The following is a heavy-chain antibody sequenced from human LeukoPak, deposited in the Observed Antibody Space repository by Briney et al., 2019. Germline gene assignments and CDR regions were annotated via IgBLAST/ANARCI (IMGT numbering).Heavy chain of an antibody. Sequence: PPETLSLTCAVYGGSFSGYYWSWLRQPAGKGLEWIGRIYTSGSTNYNPSLKSRVTISVDTSKKQFSLKLSSVTAADTAVYYCARGDLAAAGYFDYWGQGTLVTVSS. V-gene: IGHV4-59*10. CDR3: ARGDLAAAGYFDY. CDR1: GGSFSGYY. CDR2: IYTSGST. J-gene: IGHJ4*02. D-gene: IGHD6-13*01.